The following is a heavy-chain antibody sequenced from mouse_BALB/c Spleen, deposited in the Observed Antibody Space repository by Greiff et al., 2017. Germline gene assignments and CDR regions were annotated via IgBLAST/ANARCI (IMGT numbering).Heavy chain of an antibody. CDR3: ARDCGSSYGFAY. CDR1: GFPFSSYA. Sequence: EVKVEEPGGGLVKPGGSLKLSCAASGFPFSSYAMSWVRQTPEKRLEGVASISSGGSTYYPDSVKGRFTISRDNARNIQYLQMSSLRSEDTAMYYCARDCGSSYGFAYWGQGTLVTVSA. D-gene: IGHD1-1*01. V-gene: IGHV5-6-5*01. CDR2: ISSGGST. J-gene: IGHJ3*01.